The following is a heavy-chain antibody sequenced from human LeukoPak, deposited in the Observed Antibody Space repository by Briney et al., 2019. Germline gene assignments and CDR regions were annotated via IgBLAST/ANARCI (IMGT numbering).Heavy chain of an antibody. J-gene: IGHJ4*02. CDR3: ARGAAARLDF. D-gene: IGHD6-13*01. Sequence: SQTLSLTCAISGDSVSSNSATWNWIRQSPSRGLEWLGRTYYRSKWDSEYAISVKSRITIISDTFNNQFSLHLKSVTPEDTAVYYCARGAAARLDFWGQGTLVTVSS. CDR1: GDSVSSNSAT. V-gene: IGHV6-1*01. CDR2: TYYRSKWDS.